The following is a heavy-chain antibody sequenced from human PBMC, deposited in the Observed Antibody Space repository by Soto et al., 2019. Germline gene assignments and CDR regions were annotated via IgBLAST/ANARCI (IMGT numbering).Heavy chain of an antibody. Sequence: QVQLVESGGGVVQPGRSLRLSCAASGFDFNTYGLHWVRQAPGKGLEWVAAISFDGGSQYYADSVKGRFTISRDKSNSTLSLQMNSLGAEDTATYFCAKDSSVTAAGSGGWFDPWGPGNLVIVAS. J-gene: IGHJ5*02. V-gene: IGHV3-30*18. CDR2: ISFDGGSQ. D-gene: IGHD6-13*01. CDR3: AKDSSVTAAGSGGWFDP. CDR1: GFDFNTYG.